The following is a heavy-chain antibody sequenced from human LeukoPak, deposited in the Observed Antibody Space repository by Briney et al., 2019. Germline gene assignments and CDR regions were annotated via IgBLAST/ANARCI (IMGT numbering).Heavy chain of an antibody. V-gene: IGHV1-2*02. CDR3: ARANFLYCSSSTCLFDY. CDR2: XXPNDGDT. J-gene: IGHJ4*02. CDR1: GYTFTDYY. Sequence: ASVKVSCKASGYTFTDYYMHWVRQAPGQGXXXXXXXXPNDGDTNYAQKFQGRVTMTRDTSISTAHMEVSRLRSDDTAVYYCARANFLYCSSSTCLFDYWGQGTLVTVSS. D-gene: IGHD2-2*01.